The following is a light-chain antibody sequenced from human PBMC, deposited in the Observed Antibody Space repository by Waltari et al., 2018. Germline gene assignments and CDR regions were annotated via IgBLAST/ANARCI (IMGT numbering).Light chain of an antibody. V-gene: IGKV1-39*01. J-gene: IGKJ4*01. CDR1: QSISNY. Sequence: DIQMTQSPSSLSASVGDRVTITCRASQSISNYLNWYQHKPGKAPELLIYAASSLQSGVPSRISGSGSGTDFTLTISSLQPEDVATYYCQQSSSTPLTFGGGTKVEIK. CDR2: AAS. CDR3: QQSSSTPLT.